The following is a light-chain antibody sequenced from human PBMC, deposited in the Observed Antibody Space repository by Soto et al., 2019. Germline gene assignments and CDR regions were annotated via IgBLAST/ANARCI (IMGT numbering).Light chain of an antibody. CDR1: NSDVGGYNY. CDR3: CSYAGSYSI. V-gene: IGLV2-11*01. CDR2: DVN. J-gene: IGLJ2*01. Sequence: QSALTQPRSVSGSPGQSVTISCTGTNSDVGGYNYVSWYQQHPVKAPKLIISDVNKRPSGVPDRFSGSKSGNTASLTISGLQAEDEADYYCCSYAGSYSIFGGGTKLTVL.